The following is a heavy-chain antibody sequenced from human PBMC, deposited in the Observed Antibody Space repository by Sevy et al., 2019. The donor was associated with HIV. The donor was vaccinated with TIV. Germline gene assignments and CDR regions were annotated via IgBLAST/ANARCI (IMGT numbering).Heavy chain of an antibody. V-gene: IGHV1-8*01. CDR3: ARGPYXSPXEXYYYYGMDV. J-gene: IGHJ6*02. CDR1: GYIFTNYE. Sequence: ASVKVSCKASGYIFTNYEINWVRQATGQGLEWLGRMNPDSGNTDYAQKFQGRVTMTRNTSISTAYMELSSLRSEDTAXXXXARGPYXSPXEXYYYYGMDVWGQGTPVTVSS. CDR2: MNPDSGNT. D-gene: IGHD3-3*01.